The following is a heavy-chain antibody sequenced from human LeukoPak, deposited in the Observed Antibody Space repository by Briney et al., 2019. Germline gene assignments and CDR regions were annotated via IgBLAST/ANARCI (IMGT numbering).Heavy chain of an antibody. Sequence: ASVKVSCKASGYTFTSYGISWVRQAPGQGLEWMGWISAYNGNTNYAQKLQGRVTMTTDTSTNTAYMELRSLRSDDTAVYYCARVLYSSYYYYYMDVWGKGTTVTVSS. V-gene: IGHV1-18*01. D-gene: IGHD3-10*01. CDR2: ISAYNGNT. CDR1: GYTFTSYG. CDR3: ARVLYSSYYYYYMDV. J-gene: IGHJ6*03.